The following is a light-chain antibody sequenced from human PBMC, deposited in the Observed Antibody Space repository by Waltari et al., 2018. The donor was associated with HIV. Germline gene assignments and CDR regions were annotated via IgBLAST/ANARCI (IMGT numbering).Light chain of an antibody. V-gene: IGLV3-21*02. Sequence: SYVLTQPPSVSVAPGQTARITCGGNNIGSKSVHWYQQKPGQAPVLVVYDDSDRPSGMHERFSGSNSGNTATLTSTRVEAGDEADYYCQVWDSSSDQVFGGGTKLTVL. CDR2: DDS. J-gene: IGLJ3*02. CDR3: QVWDSSSDQV. CDR1: NIGSKS.